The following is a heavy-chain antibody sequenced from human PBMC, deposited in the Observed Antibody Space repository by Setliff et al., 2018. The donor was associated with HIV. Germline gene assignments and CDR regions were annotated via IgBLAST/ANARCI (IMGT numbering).Heavy chain of an antibody. CDR2: INHSGRT. V-gene: IGHV4-34*01. D-gene: IGHD6-19*01. J-gene: IGHJ4*02. CDR3: ARDGGSSGWYFVLGYSDY. Sequence: SETLSLTCTVSGGSISSYYWSWIRQSPGKGLEWIGEINHSGRTKYNPSLKSRLTISLDTSKNQFSLKLNSVTAADTAMYYCARDGGSSGWYFVLGYSDYWGPGTLVTVSS. CDR1: GGSISSYY.